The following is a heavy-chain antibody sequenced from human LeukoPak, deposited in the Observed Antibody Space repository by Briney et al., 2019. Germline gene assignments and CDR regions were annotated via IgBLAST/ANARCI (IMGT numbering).Heavy chain of an antibody. Sequence: PSETLSLTCTVSGGSISSYYWSWIRQPPGKGLEWIGYIYYSGSTYYNPSLKSRVTISVDTSKNQFSLKLSSVTAADTAVYYCARTGGSGWYGGYFDLWGRGTLVTVSS. V-gene: IGHV4-59*12. CDR1: GGSISSYY. CDR3: ARTGGSGWYGGYFDL. J-gene: IGHJ2*01. D-gene: IGHD6-19*01. CDR2: IYYSGST.